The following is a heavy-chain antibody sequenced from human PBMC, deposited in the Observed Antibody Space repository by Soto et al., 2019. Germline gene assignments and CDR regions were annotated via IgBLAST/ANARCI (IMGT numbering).Heavy chain of an antibody. CDR2: INPNSGGT. J-gene: IGHJ6*02. V-gene: IGHV1-2*04. Sequence: GALVKVYCKASGYTFTGFYMHWVRQAPGQGLWWMGCINPNSGGTNYAQKWQGWVTMTRDTSISTAYMELSRLRADDTAVYYCARERIIVATQNYYYYGMDVWGQGTKVTVSS. CDR1: GYTFTGFY. D-gene: IGHD5-12*01. CDR3: ARERIIVATQNYYYYGMDV.